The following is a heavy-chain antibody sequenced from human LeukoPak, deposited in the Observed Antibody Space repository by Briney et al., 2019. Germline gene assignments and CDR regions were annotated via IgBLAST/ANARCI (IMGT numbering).Heavy chain of an antibody. CDR3: VRAPLYYYDSSGYPLLNAFDI. V-gene: IGHV3-20*04. CDR1: GFTFDDYG. J-gene: IGHJ3*02. Sequence: GGSLRLSCAASGFTFDDYGMSWVRQAPGKGLEWVSGINWNGGSTGYADSVKGRFTISRDNAKNSLFLQMNSLRAEDTALYYCVRAPLYYYDSSGYPLLNAFDIWGQGTMVTVSS. D-gene: IGHD3-22*01. CDR2: INWNGGST.